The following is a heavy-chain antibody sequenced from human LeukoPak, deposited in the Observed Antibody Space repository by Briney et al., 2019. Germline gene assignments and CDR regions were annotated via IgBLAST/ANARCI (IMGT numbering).Heavy chain of an antibody. CDR2: IIPILGIP. J-gene: IGHJ1*01. Sequence: ASVKVSCKASGGTFSGYAINWVRQAPGQGLEWMGRIIPILGIPNYAQKFQGRVTITADRSTSTAYMELSSLRSEDAAVYYCARVSYYDSSGYPEYFHHWGQGTLVTVSS. D-gene: IGHD3-22*01. CDR3: ARVSYYDSSGYPEYFHH. V-gene: IGHV1-69*04. CDR1: GGTFSGYA.